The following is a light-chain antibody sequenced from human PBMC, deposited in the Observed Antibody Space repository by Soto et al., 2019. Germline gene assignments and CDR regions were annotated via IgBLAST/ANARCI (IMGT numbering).Light chain of an antibody. CDR3: QHYGSSPPWT. CDR2: GTS. CDR1: QSFSRTY. J-gene: IGKJ1*01. Sequence: EIVLTQSPGTPSLSPGQRVTLSCRASQSFSRTYLAWFQQKPGQPPRLLIYGTSSRATGIPDRFSGGGSGTDFTLTISRLEPEDFAVYYCQHYGSSPPWTFGQGTKVEVK. V-gene: IGKV3-20*01.